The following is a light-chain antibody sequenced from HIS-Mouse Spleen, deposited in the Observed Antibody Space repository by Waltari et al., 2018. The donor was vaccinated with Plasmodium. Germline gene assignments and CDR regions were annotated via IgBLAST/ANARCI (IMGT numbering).Light chain of an antibody. CDR2: AAS. CDR3: QQSYSTPCT. Sequence: IQLTQSLSFLSASVGARVTITCRASESISSYLNWYQQKPGKAPKLLIYAASSLQSGVPSRFSGSGSGTDFTLTISSLQPEDFATYYCQQSYSTPCTFGRGTKVEIK. V-gene: IGKV1-39*01. CDR1: ESISSY. J-gene: IGKJ4*02.